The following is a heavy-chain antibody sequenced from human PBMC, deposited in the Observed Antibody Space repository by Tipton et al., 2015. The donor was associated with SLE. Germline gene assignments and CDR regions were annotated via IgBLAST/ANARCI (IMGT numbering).Heavy chain of an antibody. Sequence: TLSLTCTVSGDSISSSTYFWGWIRQSPGRGLGWIGSVYDNGDTYYNPSLKSRVTISLDTSKNQISLRLNSVTAADTAVYYCARVDRGPRNFDLWGRGTLVTVSS. J-gene: IGHJ2*01. CDR1: GDSISSSTYF. V-gene: IGHV4-39*07. CDR2: VYDNGDT. CDR3: ARVDRGPRNFDL. D-gene: IGHD1-26*01.